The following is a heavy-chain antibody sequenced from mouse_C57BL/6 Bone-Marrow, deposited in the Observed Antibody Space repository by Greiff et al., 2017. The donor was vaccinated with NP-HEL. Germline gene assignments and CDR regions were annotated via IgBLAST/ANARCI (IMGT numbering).Heavy chain of an antibody. V-gene: IGHV1-9*01. J-gene: IGHJ3*01. CDR1: GCTFTGYW. CDR3: ARKAAQAMFAY. CDR2: ILPGSGST. Sequence: QVQLQQSGAELMKPGASVKLSCKATGCTFTGYWIEWVKQRPGHGLEWIGEILPGSGSTNYNEKFKGKATFTADTSSNTAYMQLSSLTTEDSAIYYCARKAAQAMFAYWGQGTLVTVSA. D-gene: IGHD3-2*02.